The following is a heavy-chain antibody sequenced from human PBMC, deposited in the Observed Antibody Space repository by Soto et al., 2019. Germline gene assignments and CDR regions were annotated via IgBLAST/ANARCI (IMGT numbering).Heavy chain of an antibody. D-gene: IGHD1-26*01. CDR3: AREPGHSLVGAPSPFDY. J-gene: IGHJ4*02. CDR2: IIPIFGTA. Sequence: SVKVSCKASGGTFSSYAISWVRQAPGQGLEWMGGIIPIFGTANYAQKFQGRVTITADESTSTAYMELSSLRSEDTAVYYCAREPGHSLVGAPSPFDYRGQGTLVTVSS. V-gene: IGHV1-69*13. CDR1: GGTFSSYA.